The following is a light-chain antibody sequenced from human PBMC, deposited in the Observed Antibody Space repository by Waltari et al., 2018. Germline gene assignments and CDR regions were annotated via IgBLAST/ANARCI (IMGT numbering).Light chain of an antibody. Sequence: DIQMTQSPSSLSASVGDSVTITCRASQRISGYLNWYQQRPGQAPKLLIYAASSLESVVPSRFSGSGFGTDFTLTINSLQPEDFAVYYCQQTYSNFRTFGQGTKVDVK. J-gene: IGKJ1*01. CDR1: QRISGY. V-gene: IGKV1-39*01. CDR2: AAS. CDR3: QQTYSNFRT.